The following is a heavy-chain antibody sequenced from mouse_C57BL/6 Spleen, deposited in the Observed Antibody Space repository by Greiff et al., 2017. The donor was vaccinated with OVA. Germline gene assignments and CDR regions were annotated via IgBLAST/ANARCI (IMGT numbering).Heavy chain of an antibody. J-gene: IGHJ4*01. CDR1: GYTFTDYY. V-gene: IGHV1-26*01. Sequence: EVQLQQSGPELVKPGASVKISCKASGYTFTDYYMNWVKQSHGQSLEWIGDINPNNGGTSYNQKFKGKATLTVDKSSSTAYMELRSLTSEDSAVYYCARGGDYDAMDYWGQGTSVTVSS. CDR3: ARGGDYDAMDY. CDR2: INPNNGGT.